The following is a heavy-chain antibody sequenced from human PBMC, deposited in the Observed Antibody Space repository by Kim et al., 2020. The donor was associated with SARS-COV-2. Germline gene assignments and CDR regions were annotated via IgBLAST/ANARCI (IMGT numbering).Heavy chain of an antibody. Sequence: GGSLRLSCAASGFIFNNYAMSWVRQAPGKGPEWVSSISDSGDIIHYADSVKGPFTISRDRSKNILSLQMNSLRAEDTALYYCAKVLRGLDMAFDYWGQGTPVTVST. CDR3: AKVLRGLDMAFDY. J-gene: IGHJ4*02. D-gene: IGHD3-10*01. V-gene: IGHV3-23*01. CDR1: GFIFNNYA. CDR2: ISDSGDII.